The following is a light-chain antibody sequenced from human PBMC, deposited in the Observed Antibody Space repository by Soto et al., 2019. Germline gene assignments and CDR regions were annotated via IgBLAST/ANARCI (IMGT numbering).Light chain of an antibody. CDR3: QQYYSYPHT. CDR1: QGISSY. J-gene: IGKJ5*01. V-gene: IGKV1-8*01. Sequence: AIRMTQSPSSFSASTGDRVTITCRASQGISSYLAWYQQKPGKAPKLLIYAASTLQGGVPSRFSGSGSGTDFTLTISCLQSEDFATYYCQQYYSYPHTFGQGTRLEI. CDR2: AAS.